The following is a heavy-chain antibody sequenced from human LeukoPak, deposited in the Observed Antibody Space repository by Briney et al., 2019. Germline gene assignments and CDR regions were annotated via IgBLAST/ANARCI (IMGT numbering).Heavy chain of an antibody. V-gene: IGHV1-2*02. Sequence: ASLKVSLKASGYTFTGYYMHWGGQAPGQGLEWMGWINPKTGGTSYAQKFQGRVTMTRDTSISTVNMELSRLTSDDTAVYYCTRATAENDHWGQGTLVTVSS. CDR1: GYTFTGYY. D-gene: IGHD1-14*01. CDR2: INPKTGGT. J-gene: IGHJ4*02. CDR3: TRATAENDH.